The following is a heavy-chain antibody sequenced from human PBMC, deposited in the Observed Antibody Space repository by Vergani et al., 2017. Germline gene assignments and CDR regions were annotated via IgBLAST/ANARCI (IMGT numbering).Heavy chain of an antibody. D-gene: IGHD2-15*01. CDR3: ATATCSAWSCYRGFEY. Sequence: QVQLVQSGAEVKKPGSSVKVSCKASGGTFSSYALNWVRQAPGQGLEWMGSIIPSLATTSYAQKFQCRVTITADESTSTAYMELSSLKSEDTAVFYCATATCSAWSCYRGFEYWGQGSLITVSS. CDR2: IIPSLATT. V-gene: IGHV1-69*11. CDR1: GGTFSSYA. J-gene: IGHJ4*02.